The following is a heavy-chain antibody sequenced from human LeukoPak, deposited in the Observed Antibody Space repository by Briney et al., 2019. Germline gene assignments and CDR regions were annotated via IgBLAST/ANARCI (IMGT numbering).Heavy chain of an antibody. CDR1: GDSVRTNNYY. Sequence: SETLSLTCTVSGDSVRTNNYYWSWIRQPPGEGLEWIGYIHYSGNTNYNTSLKSRVTISVDTSKNQFSLKLSSVTAADTAVYYCASAIYNPSDVDYWGQGTLVTVSS. D-gene: IGHD5-24*01. V-gene: IGHV4-61*01. J-gene: IGHJ4*02. CDR2: IHYSGNT. CDR3: ASAIYNPSDVDY.